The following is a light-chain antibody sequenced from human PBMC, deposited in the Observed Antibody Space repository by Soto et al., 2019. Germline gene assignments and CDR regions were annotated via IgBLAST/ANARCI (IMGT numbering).Light chain of an antibody. J-gene: IGKJ4*01. CDR1: QSLLHSNGYNY. V-gene: IGKV2-28*01. Sequence: DIVMTQSPLSLPVTPGEPASISCRSSQSLLHSNGYNYLDWYLQKPGQSPQLLIYLGSNRASGVPDRFSGSGSGTDFTMKISRVECEDVRVYYCMQALQTPLTFGGGTKVEIK. CDR2: LGS. CDR3: MQALQTPLT.